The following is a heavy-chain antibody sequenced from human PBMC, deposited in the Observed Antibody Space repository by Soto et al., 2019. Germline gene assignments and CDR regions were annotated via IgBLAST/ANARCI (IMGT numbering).Heavy chain of an antibody. CDR3: ARDFRGRYCSSTSCLNWFDP. D-gene: IGHD2-2*01. CDR1: GYTFTGYY. Sequence: ASVKVSCKASGYTFTGYYMHWVRQAPGQGLEWMGWINPNSGGTNYAQKFQGRVTMTRDTSISTAYTELSRLRSDDTAVYYCARDFRGRYCSSTSCLNWFDPWGQGTLVTVSS. CDR2: INPNSGGT. V-gene: IGHV1-2*02. J-gene: IGHJ5*02.